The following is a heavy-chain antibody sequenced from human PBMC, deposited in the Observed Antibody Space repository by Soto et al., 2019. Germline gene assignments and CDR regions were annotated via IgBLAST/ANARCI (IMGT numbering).Heavy chain of an antibody. CDR1: GINFSSDG. CDR2: ISYDGSNT. CDR3: EKESVGDYYDSSGYPKEPQLGVKLLDS. D-gene: IGHD3-22*01. J-gene: IGHJ4*02. Sequence: GGSLRISCEGSGINFSSDGMHWVRQAPGKGLERVAVISYDGSNTHYAAPVQGRFTIPRDNSKNTLHLQMNSVRAADRALYYCEKESVGDYYDSSGYPKEPQLGVKLLDSWGQGT. V-gene: IGHV3-30*18.